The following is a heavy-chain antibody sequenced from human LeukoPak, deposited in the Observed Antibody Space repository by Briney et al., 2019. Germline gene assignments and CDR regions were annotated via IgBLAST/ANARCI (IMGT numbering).Heavy chain of an antibody. Sequence: SETLSLTCTVSGGSISSYYWSCIRQPPGKGLEWIGYIYYSGSTNYNPSLKSRVTMSVDTSKNQFSLKLSSVTTADTAVYYCARHYYDSSGYLRAFDYLGQGTLVTVSS. V-gene: IGHV4-59*01. CDR3: ARHYYDSSGYLRAFDY. D-gene: IGHD3-22*01. CDR1: GGSISSYY. CDR2: IYYSGST. J-gene: IGHJ4*02.